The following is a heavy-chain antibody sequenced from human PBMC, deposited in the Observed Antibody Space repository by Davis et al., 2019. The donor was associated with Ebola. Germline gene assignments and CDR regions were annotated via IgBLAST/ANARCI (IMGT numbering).Heavy chain of an antibody. CDR2: IRSKANSYAT. CDR1: GFTFSGSA. V-gene: IGHV3-73*01. CDR3: TRPQKGYYFDY. J-gene: IGHJ4*02. Sequence: GGSLRLSCAASGFTFSGSAMNWVRQAPGKGLEWVGCIRSKANSYATAYAASVKVRFTISRADSKNTAYLQMNSLKTEDTAVYYCTRPQKGYYFDYWGQGTLVTGSS.